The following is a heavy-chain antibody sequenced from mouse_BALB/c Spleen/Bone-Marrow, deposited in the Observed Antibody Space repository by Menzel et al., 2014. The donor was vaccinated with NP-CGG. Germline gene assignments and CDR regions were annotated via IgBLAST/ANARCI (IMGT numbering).Heavy chain of an antibody. Sequence: QLVESGGGLVKPGGSLKLSCVASGFTFSSYGMSWVRQTPDKRLELVATINNNGGSTYYPDSVKGQFTISRDNAKNTLYLQMSSLKSEDTAMYYCARVYGWYFDVWGAGTTVTVSS. CDR3: ARVYGWYFDV. D-gene: IGHD1-1*01. CDR2: INNNGGST. CDR1: GFTFSSYG. J-gene: IGHJ1*01. V-gene: IGHV5-6-3*01.